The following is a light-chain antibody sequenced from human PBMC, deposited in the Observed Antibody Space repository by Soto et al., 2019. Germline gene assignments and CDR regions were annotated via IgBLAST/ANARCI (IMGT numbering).Light chain of an antibody. V-gene: IGKV3-11*01. CDR3: QQRSNWPIT. CDR2: GAS. J-gene: IGKJ5*01. Sequence: EIVLTQSPATLSLSPGERATLSCRASQSVSSNLAWYQQKPGQAPRLLIYGASTRATGIPARFSGSGSGTDFTLTITSLEPEDFALYYCQQRSNWPITFGQGTRLEIK. CDR1: QSVSSN.